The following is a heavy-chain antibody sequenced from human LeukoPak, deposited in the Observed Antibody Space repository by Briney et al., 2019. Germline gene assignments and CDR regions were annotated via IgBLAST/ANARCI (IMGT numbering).Heavy chain of an antibody. J-gene: IGHJ4*02. CDR3: AKARSYGGNSAFDY. V-gene: IGHV3-9*03. CDR2: ISWNSGSI. Sequence: GGSLRLSCAASGFTFDDYAMHWVRQAPGKGLEWVSGISWNSGSIGYADSVKGRFTISRDNAKNSLYLQMNSLRAGDMALYYCAKARSYGGNSAFDYWGQGTLVTVSS. CDR1: GFTFDDYA. D-gene: IGHD4-23*01.